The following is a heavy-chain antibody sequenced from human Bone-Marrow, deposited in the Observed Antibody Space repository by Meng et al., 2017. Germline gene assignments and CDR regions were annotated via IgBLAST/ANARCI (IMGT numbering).Heavy chain of an antibody. V-gene: IGHV3-48*04. J-gene: IGHJ6*02. CDR1: GFTFSSYA. CDR2: ISSSGSTI. CDR3: AKQHWNDGYYYYGMDV. D-gene: IGHD1-1*01. Sequence: GESLKISCAASGFTFSSYAMHWVRQAPGKGLEWVSYISSSGSTIYYADSVKGRFTISRDNAKNSLYLQMNSLRAEDTALYYCAKQHWNDGYYYYGMDVWGQGTTVTVSS.